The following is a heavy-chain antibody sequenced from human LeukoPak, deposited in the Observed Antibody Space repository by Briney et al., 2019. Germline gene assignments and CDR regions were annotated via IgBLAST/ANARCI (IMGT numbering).Heavy chain of an antibody. CDR1: GFTFSTYC. CDR3: GKSRIGLRGLVHL. V-gene: IGHV3-48*01. J-gene: IGHJ5*02. Sequence: GGSLRPSCAASGFTFSTYCMESVRQVPGNGLELVSYISGSSESRKYAEAVEGRVTNSRDQAKHSLSLHTSSRRAEGTAVYECGKSRIGLRGLVHLWGEGTLVTVSS. D-gene: IGHD2/OR15-2a*01. CDR2: ISGSSESR.